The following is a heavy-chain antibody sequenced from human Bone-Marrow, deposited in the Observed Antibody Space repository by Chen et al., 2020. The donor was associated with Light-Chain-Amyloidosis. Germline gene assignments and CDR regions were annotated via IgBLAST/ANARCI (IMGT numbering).Heavy chain of an antibody. CDR1: GFTVSSNY. Sequence: EVQLVESGGGLIQPGGSLRLSCAASGFTVSSNYMTWVRQAPGKGLGWVSVIYSGDNTSYADSVKCRFTISRDNSKNTLYLQMNSLRAEDAALYYCARDRGSYPGGGYFDYWGQGTLVSVSS. D-gene: IGHD1-26*01. J-gene: IGHJ4*02. CDR2: IYSGDNT. CDR3: ARDRGSYPGGGYFDY. V-gene: IGHV3-53*01.